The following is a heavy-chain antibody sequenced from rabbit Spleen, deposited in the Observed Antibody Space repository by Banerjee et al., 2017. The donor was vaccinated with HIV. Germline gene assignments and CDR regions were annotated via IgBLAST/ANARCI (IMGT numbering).Heavy chain of an antibody. CDR1: GFSFSSNW. J-gene: IGHJ4*01. V-gene: IGHV1S45*01. Sequence: LQESGGDLVKPGGTLTLTCTVSGFSFSSNWICWVRQAPGKGLEWIACIDTNNGDTDYANWPKGRFTFSKTSSTTVTLQVTSLTAADTATYFCARWGPGNGVVPNAFSLWGQGTLVTVS. CDR3: ARWGPGNGVVPNAFSL. D-gene: IGHD3-1*01. CDR2: IDTNNGDT.